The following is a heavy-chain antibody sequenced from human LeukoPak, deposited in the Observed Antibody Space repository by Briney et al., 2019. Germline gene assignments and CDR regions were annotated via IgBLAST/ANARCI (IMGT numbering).Heavy chain of an antibody. CDR2: INSDGSST. V-gene: IGHV3-74*01. Sequence: GGSLRLSCAASGFTFSVFAMSWVRQAPGKGLVWVSRINSDGSSTSYADSVKGRFTISRDNAKNTLYLQMNSLRAEDTAVYYCASQPNSYGGEYYFDYWGQGTLVTVSS. CDR3: ASQPNSYGGEYYFDY. J-gene: IGHJ4*02. CDR1: GFTFSVFA. D-gene: IGHD5-18*01.